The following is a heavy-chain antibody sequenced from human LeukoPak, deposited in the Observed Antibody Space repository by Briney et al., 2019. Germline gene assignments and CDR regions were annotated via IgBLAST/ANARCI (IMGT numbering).Heavy chain of an antibody. CDR3: AREGSLEYYFDY. V-gene: IGHV3-74*01. J-gene: IGHJ4*02. D-gene: IGHD3-10*01. Sequence: GGSLRLSCAASGFFFNTYWMHWVRQAPGKGLVWASRINSDGSKTSHADSVKGRFTLPRDNAKNTLYLQMNGLRAEDTAVYYCAREGSLEYYFDYWGRGTLVTVSS. CDR1: GFFFNTYW. CDR2: INSDGSKT.